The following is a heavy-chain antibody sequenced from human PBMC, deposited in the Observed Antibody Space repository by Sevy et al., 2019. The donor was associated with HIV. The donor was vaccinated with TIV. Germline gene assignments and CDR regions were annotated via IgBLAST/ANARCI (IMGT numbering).Heavy chain of an antibody. CDR3: ARDRDADYGGNPLDS. CDR1: GFSITSYW. J-gene: IGHJ4*02. Sequence: GGSLRLSCAASGFSITSYWMDWVRQGPGKGLEWVANIKSDGNEKYYVNSVKGRFTISRDNAMNAVFLQMDSLTVEDRGVYYCARDRDADYGGNPLDSWGQGTLVTVSS. D-gene: IGHD4-17*01. CDR2: IKSDGNEK. V-gene: IGHV3-7*01.